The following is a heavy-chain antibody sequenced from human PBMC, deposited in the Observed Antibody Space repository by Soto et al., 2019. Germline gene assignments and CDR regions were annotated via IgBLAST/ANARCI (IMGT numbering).Heavy chain of an antibody. D-gene: IGHD5-12*01. CDR2: IYYSGTT. CDR1: DGSISSGRNY. V-gene: IGHV4-39*01. J-gene: IGHJ6*02. Sequence: ETLYLTCAVSDGSISSGRNYWGWIRLPPGKGLEWIGNIYYSGTTYYNPSLKSRVTISVDTSKSQFSLKVNSVTAADTAVYYCARHGPAAFGYDYYYFGMDVWGPGTTVT. CDR3: ARHGPAAFGYDYYYFGMDV.